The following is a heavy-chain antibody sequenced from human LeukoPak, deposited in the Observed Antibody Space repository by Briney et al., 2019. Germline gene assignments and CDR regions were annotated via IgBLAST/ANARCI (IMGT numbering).Heavy chain of an antibody. Sequence: GGSLRLSCAASGFTFSSYSMNWVRQAPGKGLEWVSSISSSSSYIYCADSVKGRFTISRDNAKNSLYLQMNSLRAEDTAVYYCAVFYGPPGPTMDVWGKGTTVTVSS. CDR2: ISSSSSYI. CDR3: AVFYGPPGPTMDV. V-gene: IGHV3-21*01. D-gene: IGHD2/OR15-2a*01. J-gene: IGHJ6*03. CDR1: GFTFSSYS.